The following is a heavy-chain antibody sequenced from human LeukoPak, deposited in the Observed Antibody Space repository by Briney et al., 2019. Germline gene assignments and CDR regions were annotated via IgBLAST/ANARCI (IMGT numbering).Heavy chain of an antibody. CDR2: MSSDGSKK. CDR3: AKDHYWSIDY. D-gene: IGHD3-3*01. V-gene: IGHV3-30-3*01. CDR1: GFTFSSYA. J-gene: IGHJ4*02. Sequence: GGSLRLSCAASGFTFSSYAMHWVRQTPGKGLEWVAVMSSDGSKKYYADSVKGRFTISRDIAKNTLYLQTNSLRAEDTGVYYCAKDHYWSIDYWGRGTLVTVSS.